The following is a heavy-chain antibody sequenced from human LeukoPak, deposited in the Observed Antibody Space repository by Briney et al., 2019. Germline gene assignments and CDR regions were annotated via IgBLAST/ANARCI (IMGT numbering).Heavy chain of an antibody. CDR3: ATALPDHSSGWYVDYYYYGMDV. V-gene: IGHV4-39*02. CDR1: GGSIRSSYYY. D-gene: IGHD6-19*01. J-gene: IGHJ6*02. CDR2: IYDSGST. Sequence: SETLSLTCTVSGGSIRSSYYYWGWIRQPPGKGLEWIGSIYDSGSTYYHPSLQRRVTISVATSKNHFSLKLNSVTAADTAVYYCATALPDHSSGWYVDYYYYGMDVWGQGTTVTVSS.